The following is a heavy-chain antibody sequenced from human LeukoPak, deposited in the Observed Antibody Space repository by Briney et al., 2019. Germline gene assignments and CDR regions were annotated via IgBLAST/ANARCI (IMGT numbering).Heavy chain of an antibody. CDR2: IYSSGST. V-gene: IGHV4-39*07. CDR3: ARSDGYGLVGI. J-gene: IGHJ3*02. Sequence: SETLSLTCSVSGASISSGSNYWGWIRQPPGKTLEWIGSIYSSGSTYYNPSLKSRVIIIIDTTKNHFSLTLSSVTAADTALYYCARSDGYGLVGIWGQGTMVTVSS. D-gene: IGHD3-10*01. CDR1: GASISSGSNY.